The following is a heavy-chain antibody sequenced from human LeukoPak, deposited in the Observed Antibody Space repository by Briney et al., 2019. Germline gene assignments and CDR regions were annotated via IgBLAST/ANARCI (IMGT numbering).Heavy chain of an antibody. CDR2: INWNGGST. D-gene: IGHD6-19*01. Sequence: PGRCLRLSCAVSASTFDDYGTSWVRQPPGNGLEWVSGINWNGGSTGYADSVKGRFTISRDNAKNSLYLQMNSLRAEDTAVYHCARYRGAVAGTGRYYYYYMDVWGKGTTVTVSS. CDR3: ARYRGAVAGTGRYYYYYMDV. CDR1: ASTFDDYG. J-gene: IGHJ6*03. V-gene: IGHV3-20*01.